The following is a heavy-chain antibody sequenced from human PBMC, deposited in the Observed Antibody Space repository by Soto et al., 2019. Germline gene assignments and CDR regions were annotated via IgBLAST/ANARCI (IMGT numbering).Heavy chain of an antibody. CDR1: GACISSSAYE. V-gene: IGHV4-39*01. J-gene: IGHJ4*02. D-gene: IGHD2-21*02. CDR3: ARQRTTVVTQAYFDH. CDR2: IYYSGRT. Sequence: ATLALAILVSGACISSSAYEWGWIRQPPGKGLEWIGSIYYSGRTYYNPSFKSRVTISIDTSKNQFSLKLSSVTATDTAVYYCARQRTTVVTQAYFDHWAREPWSTSPQ.